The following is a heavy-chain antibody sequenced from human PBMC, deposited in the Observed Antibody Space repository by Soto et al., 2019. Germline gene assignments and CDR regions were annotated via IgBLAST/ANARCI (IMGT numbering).Heavy chain of an antibody. J-gene: IGHJ2*01. CDR3: ARMAGPWYFDL. CDR2: INHSGSS. Sequence: PSETLSLTCAVHAGSFSGFYWTWIRQPPGKGLEWIGEINHSGSSNYNPPLKSRVTMSLDTSRNQFSLSLNSVTAADTAVYYCARMAGPWYFDLWGRGALVTVSS. V-gene: IGHV4-34*01. CDR1: AGSFSGFY.